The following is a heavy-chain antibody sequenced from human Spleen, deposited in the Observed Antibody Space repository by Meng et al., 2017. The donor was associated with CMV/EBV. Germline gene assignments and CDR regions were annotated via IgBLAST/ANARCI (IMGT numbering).Heavy chain of an antibody. CDR3: ARGPRGYSYEKDWFDP. V-gene: IGHV4-39*07. Sequence: SETLSLTCTVSGGSFSSGDYYWSWIRQPPGKGLEWIGSISYGGSTYYNSSLKSRVTISVDTSKNHFSLKLSSVTAADTAVYYCARGPRGYSYEKDWFDPWGQGTLVTVSS. CDR1: GGSFSSGDYY. D-gene: IGHD5-18*01. CDR2: ISYGGST. J-gene: IGHJ5*02.